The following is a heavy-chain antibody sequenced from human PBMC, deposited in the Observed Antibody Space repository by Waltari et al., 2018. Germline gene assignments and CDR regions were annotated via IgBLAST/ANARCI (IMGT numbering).Heavy chain of an antibody. J-gene: IGHJ5*02. D-gene: IGHD6-19*01. V-gene: IGHV1-8*01. CDR2: MNTSSGNS. CDR3: ARGAVPGKGANWFDP. Sequence: QVQLVPSGAEVKNPGASVKVSCRSSGYTFYSYDINWVRQAAGQGLEWMGWMNTSSGNSYSTQKFQDRVNMTRNNSTSTSYMELRRLTSHNTAVYYWARGAVPGKGANWFDPGGQGTLVIVSS. CDR1: GYTFYSYD.